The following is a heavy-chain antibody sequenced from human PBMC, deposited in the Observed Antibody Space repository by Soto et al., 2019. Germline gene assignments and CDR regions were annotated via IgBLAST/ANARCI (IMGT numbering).Heavy chain of an antibody. V-gene: IGHV1-18*01. Sequence: QVQLVQSGAEVKKPGASVKVSCKASGHTFTSYGITWVRQAPGRGLEWMGWISTYTGNTNYAQKLQGRVTMTTDTSTSTGYMELRSLRSDDTAMYYCARCLGSHYDGIDVWGQGTTVMVS. CDR1: GHTFTSYG. CDR3: ARCLGSHYDGIDV. J-gene: IGHJ6*02. CDR2: ISTYTGNT.